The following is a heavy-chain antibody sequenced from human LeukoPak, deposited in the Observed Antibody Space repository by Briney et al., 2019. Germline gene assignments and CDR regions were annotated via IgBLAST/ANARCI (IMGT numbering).Heavy chain of an antibody. V-gene: IGHV1-2*02. Sequence: ASVKVSCKASGYTFTGYYMHWVRQAPGQGLEWMGWINPNSGGTNYAQKFQGRVTMTRDTSISTAYMELSRLRSDDTAVYYCARVGYDFWSGYEVGDDYWGQGTLVTVSS. CDR1: GYTFTGYY. J-gene: IGHJ4*02. D-gene: IGHD3-3*01. CDR3: ARVGYDFWSGYEVGDDY. CDR2: INPNSGGT.